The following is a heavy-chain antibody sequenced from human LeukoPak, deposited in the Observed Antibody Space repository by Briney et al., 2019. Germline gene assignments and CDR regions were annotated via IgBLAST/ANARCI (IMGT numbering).Heavy chain of an antibody. CDR2: ISAYNGNR. CDR1: GYTFTTYG. D-gene: IGHD2-21*02. J-gene: IGHJ4*02. Sequence: AASVRVSCKASGYTFTTYGISWVRQAPGQGGEWMGWISAYNGNRNYAQKLQGRVTMTTDTSTSTAYMELRSLRSDDTAVYYCARGGADWPASPDYWGQGTLVTVSS. V-gene: IGHV1-18*01. CDR3: ARGGADWPASPDY.